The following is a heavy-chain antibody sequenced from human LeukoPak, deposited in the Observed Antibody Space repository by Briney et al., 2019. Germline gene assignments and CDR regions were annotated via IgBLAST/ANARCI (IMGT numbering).Heavy chain of an antibody. Sequence: PGGSLRLSCAASGFTFSSYAMHWVRQAPGKGLEWVAVVSYDGSNKYYADSVKGRFTISRDNSKNTLYLQMNSLRAEDTAVYYCARDIGPSSGTYFQHWGQGTLVTVSS. CDR2: VSYDGSNK. CDR1: GFTFSSYA. CDR3: ARDIGPSSGTYFQH. D-gene: IGHD6-19*01. V-gene: IGHV3-30-3*01. J-gene: IGHJ1*01.